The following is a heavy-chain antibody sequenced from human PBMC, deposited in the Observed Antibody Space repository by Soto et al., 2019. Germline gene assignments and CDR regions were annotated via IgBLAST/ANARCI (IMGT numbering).Heavy chain of an antibody. CDR2: INHSGST. CDR1: GGSFSGYY. Sequence: QVQLQQWGAGLLKPSETLSLTCAVYGGSFSGYYWSWIRQPPGKGLEWIGEINHSGSTNYNPSLKSRVTISVDTSKNQFSLKLSSVTAADTAVYYCARGRGYSYGSGEDRYYYYGMDVWGQGTTVTVSS. V-gene: IGHV4-34*01. CDR3: ARGRGYSYGSGEDRYYYYGMDV. J-gene: IGHJ6*02. D-gene: IGHD5-18*01.